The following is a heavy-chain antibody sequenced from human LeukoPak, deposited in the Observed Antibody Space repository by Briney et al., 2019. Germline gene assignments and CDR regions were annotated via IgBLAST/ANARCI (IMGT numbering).Heavy chain of an antibody. CDR2: ISRTGGAV. J-gene: IGHJ4*02. CDR3: ARGSSLIGGFGY. CDR1: GFTFNQHS. D-gene: IGHD2-8*01. V-gene: IGHV3-11*01. Sequence: PGGSLRLSCAASGFTFNQHSMSWLRQAPGKGLEWLSYISRTGGAVHYADSVEGRFTISRDNARNSLSLQMNGLRADDTAGHFCARGSSLIGGFGYWGRGTLVTASS.